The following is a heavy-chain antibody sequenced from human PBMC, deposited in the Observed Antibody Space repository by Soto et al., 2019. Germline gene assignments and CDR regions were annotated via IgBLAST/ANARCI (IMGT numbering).Heavy chain of an antibody. J-gene: IGHJ4*02. Sequence: QVQLVQSGAEVKKPGASVKVSCNASGYTLTGYYMHWVRQAPGQGLEWMGWINPNSGGTNYAQKFQGWVTMTRDTSISTAYMELSRLRSDDTAVYYCARADPIAAAGNLDYWGQGTLVTVSS. D-gene: IGHD6-13*01. CDR3: ARADPIAAAGNLDY. V-gene: IGHV1-2*04. CDR1: GYTLTGYY. CDR2: INPNSGGT.